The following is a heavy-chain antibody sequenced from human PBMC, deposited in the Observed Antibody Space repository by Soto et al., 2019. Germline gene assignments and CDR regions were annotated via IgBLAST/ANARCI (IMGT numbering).Heavy chain of an antibody. CDR2: ISHSGST. J-gene: IGHJ4*02. CDR1: GGSISSAAYY. Sequence: PSETLSLTCTVSGGSISSAAYYWSWIRQHPGKDLEWIGYISHSGSTYYTPSLKSRVIISADTSKSQFSLNLNSVTAADTAVYYCAREYTYGSNFFDCWGQGALVTVSS. D-gene: IGHD5-18*01. CDR3: AREYTYGSNFFDC. V-gene: IGHV4-31*03.